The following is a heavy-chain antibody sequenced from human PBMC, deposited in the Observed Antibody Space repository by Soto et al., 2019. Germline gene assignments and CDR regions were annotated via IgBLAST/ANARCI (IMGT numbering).Heavy chain of an antibody. Sequence: SETLSLTCTVSGYSISSGYYWGWIRQPPGKGLEWIGSIYHSGSTYYNPSLKSRVTISVDTSKNQFSLKLSSVTAADTAVYYCASIRGYCSGGSCPNWFDPWGQGTLVTVSS. J-gene: IGHJ5*02. CDR3: ASIRGYCSGGSCPNWFDP. D-gene: IGHD2-15*01. CDR1: GYSISSGYY. V-gene: IGHV4-38-2*02. CDR2: IYHSGST.